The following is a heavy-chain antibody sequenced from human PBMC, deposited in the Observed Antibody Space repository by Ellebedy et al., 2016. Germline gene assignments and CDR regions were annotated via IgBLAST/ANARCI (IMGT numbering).Heavy chain of an antibody. CDR2: ISGSGGST. CDR3: AKAVVAARGMFYYYYGMDV. Sequence: GGSLRLXXAASGLPFRSFFMSWVRQAPGTGLEWVSGISGSGGSTYNADSVKGRFTISRDNSKNTLYLQMNSLRAEDTAVYYCAKAVVAARGMFYYYYGMDVWGQGTTVTVSS. J-gene: IGHJ6*02. CDR1: GLPFRSFF. D-gene: IGHD2-15*01. V-gene: IGHV3-23*01.